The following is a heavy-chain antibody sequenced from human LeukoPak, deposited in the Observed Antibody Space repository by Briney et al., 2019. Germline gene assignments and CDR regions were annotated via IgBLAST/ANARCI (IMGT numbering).Heavy chain of an antibody. D-gene: IGHD4-11*01. V-gene: IGHV3-74*01. CDR1: GFSFSDYW. CDR2: IKTDGSVT. CDR3: GRDNNYKVDV. J-gene: IGHJ6*04. Sequence: PGGSLRLSCAASGFSFSDYWMVWVRQAPGKGLVWVSNIKTDGSVTNYADSVKGRSTISRDNAKKTLYLQMNSLRAEDTAVYYCGRDNNYKVDVWGKGTTVTVSS.